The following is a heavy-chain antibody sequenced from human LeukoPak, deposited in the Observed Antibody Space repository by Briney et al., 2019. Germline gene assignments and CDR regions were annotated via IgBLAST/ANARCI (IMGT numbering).Heavy chain of an antibody. CDR2: INPNSGVT. D-gene: IGHD5-12*01. V-gene: IGHV1-2*06. Sequence: GASVKVSCKASGYTCTGYHVHWVRLAPGQGLEWMGRINPNSGVTNYAQNSQGRGTMTRHTSITTAHMELSRLRSDDAAVYYCGRGRLWILGYYYNGMDVWGQGTTVTVSS. CDR3: GRGRLWILGYYYNGMDV. CDR1: GYTCTGYH. J-gene: IGHJ6*02.